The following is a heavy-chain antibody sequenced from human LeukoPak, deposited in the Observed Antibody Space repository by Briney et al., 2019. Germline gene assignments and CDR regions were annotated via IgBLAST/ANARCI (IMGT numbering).Heavy chain of an antibody. Sequence: PGGSLRLSCAASGFTFKNYAMHWVRQVPGQGLEWVSLISGDGGTTYYADSVKGRFTISRDNSKNSLYLQVNSLRTEDTALYYCAKDVRYSRTSGLNYWGQGTLVTVSS. J-gene: IGHJ4*02. V-gene: IGHV3-43*02. CDR2: ISGDGGTT. CDR3: AKDVRYSRTSGLNY. D-gene: IGHD6-13*01. CDR1: GFTFKNYA.